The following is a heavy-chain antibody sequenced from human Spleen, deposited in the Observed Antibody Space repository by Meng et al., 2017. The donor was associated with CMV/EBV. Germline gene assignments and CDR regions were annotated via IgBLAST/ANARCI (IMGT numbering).Heavy chain of an antibody. V-gene: IGHV3-30-3*02. CDR1: GFTFSDYA. J-gene: IGHJ4*02. D-gene: IGHD1-14*01. CDR3: AKIGPNRGAY. Sequence: GESLKISCAASGFTFSDYAMHWVRQAPGKGLEWVAFISYDESNKYYADSVKGRFTISRDNSKNTLSLQMSSLRAEDTAVYYCAKIGPNRGAYWGQGTLVTVSS. CDR2: ISYDESNK.